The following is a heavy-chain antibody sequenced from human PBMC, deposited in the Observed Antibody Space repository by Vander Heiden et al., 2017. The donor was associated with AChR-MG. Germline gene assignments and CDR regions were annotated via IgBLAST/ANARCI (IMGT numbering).Heavy chain of an antibody. D-gene: IGHD6-13*01. V-gene: IGHV4-39*01. CDR3: ARPAGDAFDI. CDR1: GDSISSTYYY. J-gene: IGHJ3*02. Sequence: QLQLQESGPGLVKPSETLSLTCTVSGDSISSTYYYWGWIRQPPGKGLEWIGNLYYSGSTYYNPSLESRITISVDTSKNQFSLKLSSVTAADTAVYYCARPAGDAFDIWGQGTMVTVSS. CDR2: LYYSGST.